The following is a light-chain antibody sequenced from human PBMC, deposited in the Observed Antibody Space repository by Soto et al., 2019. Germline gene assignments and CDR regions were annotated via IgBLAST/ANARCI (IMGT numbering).Light chain of an antibody. CDR3: CSYAGSNTLYV. CDR1: SSDVGSYNL. CDR2: EGS. J-gene: IGLJ1*01. Sequence: QSALTKPASVSGSPGQSITISCTGTSSDVGSYNLVSWYQQHPGKAPKLMIYEGSKRPSGASNRFSGSKSGNTASLTISGLQAEDEADYYCCSYAGSNTLYVFGTGTKVTVL. V-gene: IGLV2-23*01.